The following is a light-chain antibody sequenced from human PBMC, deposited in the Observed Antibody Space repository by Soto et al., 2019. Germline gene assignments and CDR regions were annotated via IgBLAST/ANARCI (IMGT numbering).Light chain of an antibody. J-gene: IGKJ1*01. CDR3: QQYSRSPRT. CDR1: QSVSSSY. CDR2: GAS. V-gene: IGKV3-20*01. Sequence: EIVLTQPPGTLSLSPGERATLSCRASQSVSSSYLAWYQQKPGQAPRLLIYGASSRATGIPDRFSGSGSGTDFTLTISRLEPEDFAVYYCQQYSRSPRTFGQGTKVDIK.